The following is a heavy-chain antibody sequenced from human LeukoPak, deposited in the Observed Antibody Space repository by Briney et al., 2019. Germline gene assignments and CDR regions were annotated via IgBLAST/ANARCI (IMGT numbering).Heavy chain of an antibody. CDR3: ARHQSYFDVLTGYPFDY. CDR1: GGSVRSSSYY. Sequence: SETLSLTCTVSGGSVRSSSYYWGWIRQPPGKGLEWIGNIYYSGSTYYNPSLESRVTISVDTSKNQFSLRLSSVTAADTAVYYCARHQSYFDVLTGYPFDYWGQGTLVTVSS. V-gene: IGHV4-39*01. CDR2: IYYSGST. D-gene: IGHD3-9*01. J-gene: IGHJ4*02.